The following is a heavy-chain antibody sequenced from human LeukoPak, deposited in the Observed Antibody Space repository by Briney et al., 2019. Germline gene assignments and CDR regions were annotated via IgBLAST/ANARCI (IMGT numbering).Heavy chain of an antibody. CDR2: ISAYNGNT. Sequence: ASVKVSCKASGYTFTSYGISWVRHAPGQGLEWMGWISAYNGNTNYAQKLQGRVTMTTDTSTSTAYMELRSLRSDDTAVYYCARDGMITFGGVITNWFDPWGQGTLVTVSS. CDR1: GYTFTSYG. J-gene: IGHJ5*02. CDR3: ARDGMITFGGVITNWFDP. D-gene: IGHD3-16*01. V-gene: IGHV1-18*01.